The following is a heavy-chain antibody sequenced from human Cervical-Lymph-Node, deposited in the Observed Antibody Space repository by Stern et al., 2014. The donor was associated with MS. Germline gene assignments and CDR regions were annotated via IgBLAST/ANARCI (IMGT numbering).Heavy chain of an antibody. CDR2: IYPDDYDT. J-gene: IGHJ4*02. CDR3: ARHELYKSGWPYIDY. V-gene: IGHV5-51*01. D-gene: IGHD6-19*01. CDR1: GYSFDNYW. Sequence: EVQLEESGPEVKKPGESLKISCQVFGYSFDNYWIGWVRQMPGKGLEWMGIIYPDDYDTRYSPSFQGQVTISADQSIRTPSLQWHTLKAPDTAIYYCARHELYKSGWPYIDYWGQGTLVTVSS.